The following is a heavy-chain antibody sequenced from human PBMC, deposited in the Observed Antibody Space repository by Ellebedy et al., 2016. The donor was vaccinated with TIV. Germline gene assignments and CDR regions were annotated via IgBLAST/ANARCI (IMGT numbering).Heavy chain of an antibody. CDR3: ATDLGTRAFDL. J-gene: IGHJ3*01. CDR2: LLTDGVEK. Sequence: GESLKISCVASGFRITDLGMHWVRQAPGKGPEWVTVLLTDGVEKYYGASVKGRFTVSRDDSKNTLYLQMNNLRVDDTALYYCATDLGTRAFDLWGQGTMVTVSS. V-gene: IGHV3-33*03. CDR1: GFRITDLG. D-gene: IGHD1-1*01.